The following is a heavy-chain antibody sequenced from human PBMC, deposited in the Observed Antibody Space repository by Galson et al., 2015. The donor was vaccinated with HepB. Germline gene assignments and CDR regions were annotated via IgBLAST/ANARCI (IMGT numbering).Heavy chain of an antibody. CDR1: GYTFTGYY. J-gene: IGHJ3*02. CDR3: ASRAPRDIVVVPAAIRLDAFDI. Sequence: SVKVSCKASGYTFTGYYMHWVRQAPGQGLEWMGWINPNSGGTNYAQKFQGRVTMTRDTSISTAYMELSRLRSDDTAVYYCASRAPRDIVVVPAAIRLDAFDIWGQGTMVTVSS. V-gene: IGHV1-2*02. CDR2: INPNSGGT. D-gene: IGHD2-2*02.